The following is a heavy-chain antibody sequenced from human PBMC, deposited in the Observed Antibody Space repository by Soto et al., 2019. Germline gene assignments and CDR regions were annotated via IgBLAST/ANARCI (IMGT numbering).Heavy chain of an antibody. CDR2: INAGNGNT. Sequence: QVQLVQSGAEEKKPGASVKVSCKASGYNFTSYAMHWVRQAPGQRLEWMGWINAGNGNTKYSQKFHVRVTITRDTSASTAYMELSSLRSEDTAVYYCALYYYYDVDVWGQGTTVTVAS. J-gene: IGHJ6*02. CDR1: GYNFTSYA. CDR3: ALYYYYDVDV. V-gene: IGHV1-3*05.